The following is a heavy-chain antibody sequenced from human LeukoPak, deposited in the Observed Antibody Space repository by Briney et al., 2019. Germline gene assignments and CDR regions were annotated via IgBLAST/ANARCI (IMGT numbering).Heavy chain of an antibody. D-gene: IGHD2-15*01. Sequence: GGSLRLSCTVSGFTVSSNSMSWVRQAPGKGLEWVSFIYSGTIHYSDSVKGRFTISRDNSKNTLYLQMNSMRAEDAAVYYCAKAPLGRCTGVICYYFDYWGQGTLVTVSS. CDR2: IYSGTI. CDR1: GFTVSSNS. V-gene: IGHV3-53*01. J-gene: IGHJ4*02. CDR3: AKAPLGRCTGVICYYFDY.